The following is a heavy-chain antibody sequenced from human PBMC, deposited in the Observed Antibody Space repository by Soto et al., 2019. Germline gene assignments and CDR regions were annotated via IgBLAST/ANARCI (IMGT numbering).Heavy chain of an antibody. CDR1: GFTFNSYS. V-gene: IGHV3-21*01. Sequence: GVSLRLSCAASGFTFNSYSMNWVRQAPGKGLEWVSSISSSSSYIYYADSVKGRFTISRDNAKNSLYLKMNSLRAEDTAVYYCARPLSYYDSRGYYGYWGLGTLVTSPQ. CDR3: ARPLSYYDSRGYYGY. J-gene: IGHJ4*02. CDR2: ISSSSSYI. D-gene: IGHD3-22*01.